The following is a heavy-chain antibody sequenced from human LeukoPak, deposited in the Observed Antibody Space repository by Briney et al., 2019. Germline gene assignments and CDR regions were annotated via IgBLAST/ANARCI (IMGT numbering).Heavy chain of an antibody. CDR3: ARDRNYCSSDRCYDVFDI. CDR1: GFTFSSYA. D-gene: IGHD6-19*01. Sequence: GGSLRLSCAASGFTFSSYAMHWVRQAPGKGLEWVAVISYDGSNKYYADSVKGRFTISRDNSKNTLYLQMNSLRAEDTAVYYCARDRNYCSSDRCYDVFDIWGQGTMVTVSS. CDR2: ISYDGSNK. V-gene: IGHV3-30-3*01. J-gene: IGHJ3*02.